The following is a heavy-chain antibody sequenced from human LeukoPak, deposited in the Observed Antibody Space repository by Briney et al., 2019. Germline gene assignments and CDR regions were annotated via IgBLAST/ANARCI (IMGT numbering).Heavy chain of an antibody. CDR1: GGSISSYY. V-gene: IGHV4-59*01. CDR2: IYYSGST. D-gene: IGHD6-19*01. J-gene: IGHJ4*02. CDR3: ARGYSSGWYSFDFDY. Sequence: SETLSVTCTVSGGSISSYYWSWIRQPPGKGLEWIGYIYYSGSTNYNPSLKSRVTISVDTSKNQFSLKLSSVTAADTAVYYCARGYSSGWYSFDFDYWGQGTLVTVSS.